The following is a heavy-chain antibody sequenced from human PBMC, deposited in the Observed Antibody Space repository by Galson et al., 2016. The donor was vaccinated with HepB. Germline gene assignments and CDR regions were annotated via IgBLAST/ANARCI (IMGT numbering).Heavy chain of an antibody. CDR2: TYFRSTWYS. Sequence: CAISGDSVSRHTAAWNWIRQSPSRGLEWLGRTYFRSTWYSDYGVAVNGRITISPDTAKYQFSLHLTSVTPDDTGIYYCVEGFSLRNWGQGTLVTVS. V-gene: IGHV6-1*01. J-gene: IGHJ4*02. CDR3: VEGFSLRN. CDR1: GDSVSRHTAA.